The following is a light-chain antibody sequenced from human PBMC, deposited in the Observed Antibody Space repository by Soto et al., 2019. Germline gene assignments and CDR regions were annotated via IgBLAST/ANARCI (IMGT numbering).Light chain of an antibody. CDR1: SSDVGAYNY. J-gene: IGLJ1*01. Sequence: QSSLTQPASVSGSPGQSITISCTGTSSDVGAYNYVSLYQQHPGKAPKLLIFEVSSRPSGVSNRFSGSKSGSTASLTISGLQAEDEADYYCSSYADSDTLYVFGTGTKVTVL. CDR3: SSYADSDTLYV. CDR2: EVS. V-gene: IGLV2-14*01.